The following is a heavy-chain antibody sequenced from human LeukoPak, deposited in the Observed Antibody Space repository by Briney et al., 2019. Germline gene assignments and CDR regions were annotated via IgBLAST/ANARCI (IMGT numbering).Heavy chain of an antibody. CDR3: AREHYDDSGYPAHALDY. J-gene: IGHJ4*02. Sequence: ASVKVSCKASGYAFSNYYMHWVRQAPGQGLEWMGIINPSGGRMNYAQKFQGRVSVTRDTSTSTVYMELRSLRSEDTAVYFCAREHYDDSGYPAHALDYWGQGTLVTVSS. CDR2: INPSGGRM. D-gene: IGHD3-22*01. V-gene: IGHV1-46*01. CDR1: GYAFSNYY.